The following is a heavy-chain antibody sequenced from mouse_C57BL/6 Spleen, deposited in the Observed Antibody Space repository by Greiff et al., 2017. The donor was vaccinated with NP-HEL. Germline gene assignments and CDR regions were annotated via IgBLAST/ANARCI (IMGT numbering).Heavy chain of an antibody. CDR2: IYPRDGST. Sequence: VQLQQSGPELVKPGASVKLSCKASGYTFTSYDINWVKQRPGQGLEWIGWIYPRDGSTKYNEKFKGKATLTVDTSSSTAYMERHSLTSEDSAVYFCAREAVVAHYYAMDYWGQGTSVTVSS. CDR3: AREAVVAHYYAMDY. J-gene: IGHJ4*01. D-gene: IGHD1-1*01. CDR1: GYTFTSYD. V-gene: IGHV1-85*01.